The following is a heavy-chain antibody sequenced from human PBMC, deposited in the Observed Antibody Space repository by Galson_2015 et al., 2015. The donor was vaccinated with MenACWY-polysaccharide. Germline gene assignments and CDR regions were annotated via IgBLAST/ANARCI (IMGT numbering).Heavy chain of an antibody. D-gene: IGHD5-18*01. V-gene: IGHV3-53*01. CDR1: GFTVSSHY. CDR2: IYSAGGT. Sequence: SLRLSCAAAGFTVSSHYMSWVRQAPGKGLEWVSVIYSAGGTYYADSVKGRFTISRDNSKNTLFLQMNSLRVEDTAVYYCAIGGTGYSYGNWGQGTLVTVSS. CDR3: AIGGTGYSYGN. J-gene: IGHJ4*02.